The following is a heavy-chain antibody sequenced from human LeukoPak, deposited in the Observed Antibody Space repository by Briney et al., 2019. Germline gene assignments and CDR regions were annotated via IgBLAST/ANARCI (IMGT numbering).Heavy chain of an antibody. CDR2: INSDGSST. V-gene: IGHV3-74*01. CDR1: GLTFSDAW. Sequence: GGSLRLSCVLSGLTFSDAWMSWVRQAPGKGLVWVSRINSDGSSTSYADSVKGRFTISRDNTENTLYLQVNSLRAEDTAVYYCARDNGFSLLDFWGQGALVTVSS. D-gene: IGHD2-8*01. J-gene: IGHJ4*02. CDR3: ARDNGFSLLDF.